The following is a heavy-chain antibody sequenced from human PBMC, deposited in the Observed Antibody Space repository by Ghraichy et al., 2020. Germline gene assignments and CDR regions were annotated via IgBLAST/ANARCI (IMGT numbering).Heavy chain of an antibody. Sequence: VKVSCKVSGYNLTELSIHWVRQAPGKGLEWMGGFDLEDGETIDAQEFQGRVTMTEDTSTDTAYMELSSLRSEDTAVYFCATRSPGSRGCSRCVGQDYYYSYVMDVWGQGTTVTVSS. V-gene: IGHV1-24*01. CDR2: FDLEDGET. CDR3: ATRSPGSRGCSRCVGQDYYYSYVMDV. CDR1: GYNLTELS. D-gene: IGHD6-13*01. J-gene: IGHJ6*02.